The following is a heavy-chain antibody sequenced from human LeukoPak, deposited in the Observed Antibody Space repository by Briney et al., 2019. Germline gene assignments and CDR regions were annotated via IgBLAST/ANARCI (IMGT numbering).Heavy chain of an antibody. CDR3: ARDGGSNNYWFDP. CDR2: INHSGRT. J-gene: IGHJ5*02. CDR1: GGSFSVYY. V-gene: IGHV4-34*01. D-gene: IGHD4-23*01. Sequence: PSETLSLTCTVYGGSFSVYYWIWIRQPPGKGLEWIGEINHSGRTNYNPSLKSRVTISVDTSKNEFSLKLSSVTAADTAVYYCARDGGSNNYWFDPGGQGTLVTVSS.